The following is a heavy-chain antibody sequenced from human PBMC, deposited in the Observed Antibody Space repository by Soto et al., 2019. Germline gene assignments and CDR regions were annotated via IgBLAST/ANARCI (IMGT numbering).Heavy chain of an antibody. V-gene: IGHV4-39*07. CDR3: AREKPGATNTMAFDY. J-gene: IGHJ4*02. CDR2: IYYSGST. Sequence: SETLSLTCTVSGGSISSSSYYWGWIRQPPGKGLEWIGSIYYSGSTYYNPSLKSRVTISVDTSKNQFSLKLSSVTAADTAVYYCAREKPGATNTMAFDYWGQGTLVTVSS. D-gene: IGHD1-26*01. CDR1: GGSISSSSYY.